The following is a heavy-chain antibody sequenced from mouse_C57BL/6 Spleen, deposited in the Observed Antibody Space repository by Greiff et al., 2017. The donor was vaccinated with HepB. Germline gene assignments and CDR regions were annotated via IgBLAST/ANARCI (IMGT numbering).Heavy chain of an antibody. CDR3: ARDYYGSSPWYFDV. J-gene: IGHJ1*03. CDR1: GFTFSSYT. CDR2: ISGGGGNT. Sequence: EVNVVESGGGLVKPGGSLKLSCAASGFTFSSYTMSWVRQTPEKRLEWVATISGGGGNTYYPDSVKGRFTISRDNAKNTLYLQMSSLRSEDTALYYCARDYYGSSPWYFDVWGTGTTVTVSS. V-gene: IGHV5-9*01. D-gene: IGHD1-1*01.